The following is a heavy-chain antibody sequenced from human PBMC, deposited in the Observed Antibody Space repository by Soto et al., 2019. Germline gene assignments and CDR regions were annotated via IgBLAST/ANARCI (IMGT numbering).Heavy chain of an antibody. Sequence: GGSLRLSCAASGFTFDDYAMHWVRQAPGKGLEWVSGISWNSGSIGYADSVKGRFTISRDNAKNSLYLQMNSLRAEDTALYYCAKEGGRGYISYYYYMDVWGKGTTVTVSS. D-gene: IGHD5-12*01. J-gene: IGHJ6*03. CDR3: AKEGGRGYISYYYYMDV. CDR1: GFTFDDYA. V-gene: IGHV3-9*01. CDR2: ISWNSGSI.